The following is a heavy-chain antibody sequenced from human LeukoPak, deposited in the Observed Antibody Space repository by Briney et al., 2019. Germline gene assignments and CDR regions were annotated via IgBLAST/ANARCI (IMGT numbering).Heavy chain of an antibody. CDR3: ATGYTSGTRIDY. CDR1: GFTLSNYW. CDR2: ISGDEIWT. Sequence: GGSLRLSCAASGFTLSNYWMHWVRQAPGKGLVWVSRISGDEIWTSYADSVKGRFIISRDNAKNTLYLQVSSLRAEDTAVYYCATGYTSGTRIDYWGQGTLVSVSS. V-gene: IGHV3-74*01. D-gene: IGHD6-19*01. J-gene: IGHJ4*02.